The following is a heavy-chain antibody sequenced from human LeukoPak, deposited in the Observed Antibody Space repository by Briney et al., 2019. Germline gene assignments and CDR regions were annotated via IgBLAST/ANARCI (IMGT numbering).Heavy chain of an antibody. D-gene: IGHD6-19*01. CDR1: GYTFFNYG. CDR2: ISAYNGNT. V-gene: IGHV1-18*01. J-gene: IGHJ5*02. Sequence: GASVKVSCKASGYTFFNYGISWVRQAAGQGLEWMGWISAYNGNTNYAQKLQGRVTMTTDTSTSTAYMELRSLRSDDTAVYYCARDLLFVVAGTFDPWGQGTLVTVSS. CDR3: ARDLLFVVAGTFDP.